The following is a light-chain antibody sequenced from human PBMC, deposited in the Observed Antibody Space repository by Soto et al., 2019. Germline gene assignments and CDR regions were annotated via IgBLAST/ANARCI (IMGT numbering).Light chain of an antibody. J-gene: IGKJ1*01. CDR3: QQYNSYPCT. CDR1: NTITDW. CDR2: DAS. V-gene: IGKV1-5*01. Sequence: DIQVTNAPSVLSPSVGDRVTTTCLCRNTITDWLAWYQHKPGKAPRLLIYDASNLESWVPSRFRGSGSGTEFTLTISSLQPDDFAAFYCQQYNSYPCTFGQGTKVDIK.